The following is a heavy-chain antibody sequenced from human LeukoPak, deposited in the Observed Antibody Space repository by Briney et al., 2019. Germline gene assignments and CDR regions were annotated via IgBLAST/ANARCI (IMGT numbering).Heavy chain of an antibody. CDR2: ILYSGST. V-gene: IGHV4-39*01. CDR1: GGSISSNTYF. Sequence: SETLSLTCNVSGGSISSNTYFWGWIRRPPGKGLEWIGSILYSGSTYYNPSLKSRVTITVDTSKNQFSLNLSSLTAADTAVDYCATSDTGSTYNWFDPWGQGTLVTVS. J-gene: IGHJ5*02. CDR3: ATSDTGSTYNWFDP. D-gene: IGHD4-17*01.